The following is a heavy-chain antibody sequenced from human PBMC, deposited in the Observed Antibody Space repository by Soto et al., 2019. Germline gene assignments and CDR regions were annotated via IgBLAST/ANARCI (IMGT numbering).Heavy chain of an antibody. CDR1: GFTFSSYS. V-gene: IGHV3-21*01. D-gene: IGHD5-12*01. Sequence: EVQLVESGGGLVKPGGSLRLSCAASGFTFSSYSMNWVRQAPGKGLEWVSSISTSSNYIYYADLVKGRFTISRDNAKNSLYLQMNSLRAEDTAVYYCARDGGYSGYDCWGQGTLVTVSS. CDR2: ISTSSNYI. J-gene: IGHJ4*02. CDR3: ARDGGYSGYDC.